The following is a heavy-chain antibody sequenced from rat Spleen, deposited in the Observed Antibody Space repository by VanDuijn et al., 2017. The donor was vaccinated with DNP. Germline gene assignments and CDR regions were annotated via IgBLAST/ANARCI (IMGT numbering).Heavy chain of an antibody. J-gene: IGHJ2*01. D-gene: IGHD1-11*01. CDR1: GFTFSNYY. CDR2: ISPSGGSN. CDR3: TTDPSTEGIVSPFDY. V-gene: IGHV5-23*01. Sequence: EVQLVESGGGLVQPGRSLKLSCAASGFTFSNYYMAWVCQAPKKGLEWVATISPSGGSNYYRDSMKGRFTISKDNAKSTLYLQMDTWRSEDTATYYCTTDPSTEGIVSPFDYWGQGVMVTVSS.